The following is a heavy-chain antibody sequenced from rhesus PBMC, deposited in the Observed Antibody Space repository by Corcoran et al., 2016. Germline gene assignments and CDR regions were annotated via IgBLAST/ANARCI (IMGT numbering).Heavy chain of an antibody. CDR3: ARHDAYYYRGIRGFDY. CDR2: ICGSRGNT. Sequence: QVLLQESGPGPVKPSETLSLTCAGSGGFISSGYGGSGIPQHPGKGLEWIGYICGSRGNTHNNPSLRSRVTISKDTSQNRFALTLSSVTAAAAAVYYCARHDAYYYRGIRGFDYWGQGVLVPVSS. CDR1: GGFISSGYG. D-gene: IGHD3-16*01. V-gene: IGHV4-127*01. J-gene: IGHJ4*01.